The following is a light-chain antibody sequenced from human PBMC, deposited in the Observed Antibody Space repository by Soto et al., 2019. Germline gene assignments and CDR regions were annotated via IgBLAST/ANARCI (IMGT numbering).Light chain of an antibody. CDR2: GNS. J-gene: IGLJ3*02. V-gene: IGLV1-40*01. CDR3: QSYDSSLSVV. CDR1: SSNIGAGYD. Sequence: QSVLTQPPSVSGAPGQRVTISCTGSSSNIGAGYDVHWYQQLPGTATKLLIYGNSNRPSGVPDRFSGSKSGTSASLAITGLQAEDEADYYFQSYDSSLSVVFGGGTKLTVL.